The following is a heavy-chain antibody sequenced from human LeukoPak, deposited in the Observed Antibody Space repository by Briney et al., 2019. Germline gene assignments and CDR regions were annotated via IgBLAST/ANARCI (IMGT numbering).Heavy chain of an antibody. Sequence: SETLSLTCTVSGGSISSSSYYWGWIRQPPGKGLEWNGSIYYSGSTYYNPSLKSRVTISVDTSKNQFSLKLSSVTAADTAVYYCASYVLRFLIWGQGTMVTVSS. J-gene: IGHJ3*02. CDR3: ASYVLRFLI. CDR2: IYYSGST. V-gene: IGHV4-39*07. D-gene: IGHD3-3*01. CDR1: GGSISSSSYY.